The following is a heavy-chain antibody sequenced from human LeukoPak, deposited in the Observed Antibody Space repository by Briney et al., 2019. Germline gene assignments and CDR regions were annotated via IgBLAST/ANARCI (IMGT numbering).Heavy chain of an antibody. CDR2: ISAYNGNT. Sequence: GASVKVSCKVSGYTFTSYGISWVRQAPGQGLEWMGWISAYNGNTNYAQKLQGRVTMTTDTSTSTAYMELRSLRSDDTAVYYCARAWVGSGWYYFDYWGQGTLVTVSS. D-gene: IGHD6-19*01. CDR1: GYTFTSYG. J-gene: IGHJ4*02. CDR3: ARAWVGSGWYYFDY. V-gene: IGHV1-18*01.